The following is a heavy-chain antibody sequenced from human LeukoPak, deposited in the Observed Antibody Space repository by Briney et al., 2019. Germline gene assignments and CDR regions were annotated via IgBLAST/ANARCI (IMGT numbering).Heavy chain of an antibody. CDR2: IYFTGNYI. CDR3: AREFNTVGNFDY. V-gene: IGHV3-21*01. D-gene: IGHD3-10*01. J-gene: IGHJ4*02. CDR1: GFAFSRYS. Sequence: GGSLRLSCVTSGFAFSRYSMRWVRQAPGKGLEWVSSIYFTGNYISYADSVKGRFTISRDNAKNSLYLQMNSLRAEDTAVYYCAREFNTVGNFDYWGQGTLVTVSS.